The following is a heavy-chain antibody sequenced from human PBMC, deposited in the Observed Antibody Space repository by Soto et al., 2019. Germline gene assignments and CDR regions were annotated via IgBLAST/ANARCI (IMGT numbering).Heavy chain of an antibody. D-gene: IGHD6-13*01. CDR2: IYYSGST. CDR3: ARHFPRGNLY. J-gene: IGHJ4*02. Sequence: ETLSLTCTVSGGSISSSSYYWGWIRQPPGKGLEWIGSIYYSGSTYYNPSLKSRVTISVDTSKNQFSLKLSSVTAADTAVYYCARHFPRGNLYWGQGTLVTVSS. V-gene: IGHV4-39*01. CDR1: GGSISSSSYY.